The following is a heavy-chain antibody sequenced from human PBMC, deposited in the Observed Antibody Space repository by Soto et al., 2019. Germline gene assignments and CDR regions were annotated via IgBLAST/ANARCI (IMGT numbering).Heavy chain of an antibody. Sequence: QVQLVESGGGVVQPGRSLRLSCAASGFTFSSYGMHWVRQAPGKGLEWVAVIWYDGSNKYYADSVKGRFTISRDNSKNTLYLQMNSLRAEDTAVYYCARDPRKYDFWSGYYRPNYYYYGMDVWGQGTTVTVSS. J-gene: IGHJ6*02. V-gene: IGHV3-33*01. CDR3: ARDPRKYDFWSGYYRPNYYYYGMDV. D-gene: IGHD3-3*01. CDR2: IWYDGSNK. CDR1: GFTFSSYG.